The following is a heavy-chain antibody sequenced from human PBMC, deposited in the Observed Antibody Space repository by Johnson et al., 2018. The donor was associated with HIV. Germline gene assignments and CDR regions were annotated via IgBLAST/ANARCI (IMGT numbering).Heavy chain of an antibody. CDR3: ASGHMWSAF. V-gene: IGHV3-15*01. J-gene: IGHJ1*01. D-gene: IGHD1-26*01. Sequence: VQLVESGGGLVKPGGSLRLSCAASGFSFSDFYMSWIRQAPGKGLEWVGRIYSETDGGTTDYAAPVKGRFTISRDDSKNTLYLQMNSLKIDDTAVYYCASGHMWSAFWGQ. CDR2: IYSETDGGTT. CDR1: GFSFSDFY.